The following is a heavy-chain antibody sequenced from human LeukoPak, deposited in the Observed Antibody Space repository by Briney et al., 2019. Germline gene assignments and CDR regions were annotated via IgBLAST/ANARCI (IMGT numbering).Heavy chain of an antibody. CDR3: AKAESYYDSSGYYYGEYFQH. D-gene: IGHD3-22*01. Sequence: GGSLRLSCVASGFTFSRHGMNWVRQAPGKGLEWVSGISPSGDIKYYVDSVKGRFTISRDNSKNTLYLQMNSLRTEDTAVYYCAKAESYYDSSGYYYGEYFQHWGQGTLVTVSS. CDR2: ISPSGDIK. CDR1: GFTFSRHG. J-gene: IGHJ1*01. V-gene: IGHV3-23*01.